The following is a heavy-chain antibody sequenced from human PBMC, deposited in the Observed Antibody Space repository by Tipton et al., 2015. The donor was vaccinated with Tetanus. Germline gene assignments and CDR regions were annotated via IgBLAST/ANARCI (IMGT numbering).Heavy chain of an antibody. D-gene: IGHD5-18*01. CDR2: VDDSGST. V-gene: IGHV4-34*01. CDR3: ARGGSYSYGPRGFDL. Sequence: LSCAVYGGSLSRYYWTWIRQPPGKGLEWIGEVDDSGSTNYSPSLKSRVTISLDTSKNEFSLTLSSVTAADTAVYYCARGGSYSYGPRGFDLWGRGTLVTVSS. J-gene: IGHJ2*01. CDR1: GGSLSRYY.